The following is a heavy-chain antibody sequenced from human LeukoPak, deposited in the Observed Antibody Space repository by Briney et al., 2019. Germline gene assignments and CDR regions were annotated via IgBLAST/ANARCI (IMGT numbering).Heavy chain of an antibody. D-gene: IGHD6-19*01. V-gene: IGHV3-49*03. J-gene: IGHJ4*02. CDR3: TRGVYSSGSAGPDY. CDR1: GFTFGDYA. CDR2: IRSRAYGGTT. Sequence: PGGSLRLSCSASGFTFGDYAMSWLRQAPGKGLEWVGFIRSRAYGGTTEYAASVKGRFTISRDDSKSIAYLQMNSLKTEDTAVYYCTRGVYSSGSAGPDYWGRGTLVTVSS.